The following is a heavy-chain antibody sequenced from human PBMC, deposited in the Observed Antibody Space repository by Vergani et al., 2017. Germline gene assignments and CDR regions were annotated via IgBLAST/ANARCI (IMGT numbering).Heavy chain of an antibody. Sequence: EVQLLESGGGLVQPGGSLRLSCAASGFTFSSYAMSWVRHGPGKGLEWVSAIRGSGGSTYYADSWKGRFTISRDNSKNTLYLQMNSLRAEDTTVYYCAKGAYSSSWYEAFDIWGQGTMVTVSS. CDR3: AKGAYSSSWYEAFDI. CDR1: GFTFSSYA. V-gene: IGHV3-23*01. CDR2: IRGSGGST. D-gene: IGHD6-13*01. J-gene: IGHJ3*02.